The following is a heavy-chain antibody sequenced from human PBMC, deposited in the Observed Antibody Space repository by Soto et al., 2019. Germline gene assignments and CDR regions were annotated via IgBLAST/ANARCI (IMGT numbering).Heavy chain of an antibody. CDR2: ISYDGSNK. Sequence: QVQLVESGGGVVQPGRSLRLSRAASGFTFSSYAMHWVRQAPGKGLEWVAVISYDGSNKYYADSVKGRFTISRDNSKNTLYLQMNSLRAEDTAVYYCARAYGGATVTYFDYWGQGTLVTVSS. J-gene: IGHJ4*02. D-gene: IGHD4-17*01. CDR1: GFTFSSYA. CDR3: ARAYGGATVTYFDY. V-gene: IGHV3-30-3*01.